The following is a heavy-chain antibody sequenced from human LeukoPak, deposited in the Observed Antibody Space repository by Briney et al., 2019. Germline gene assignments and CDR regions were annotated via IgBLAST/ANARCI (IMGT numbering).Heavy chain of an antibody. Sequence: PGGSLRLSCAASGIIFSTSDMHWVRQAPGEGLEWVAFIRFDGNEKYYADSVKGRFIISRDNSKNTLYLQMSSLRAEDTAVYYCAKEQEGRRAAFNYWGQGTLVTVSS. V-gene: IGHV3-30*02. J-gene: IGHJ4*02. CDR1: GIIFSTSD. CDR3: AKEQEGRRAAFNY. D-gene: IGHD2-15*01. CDR2: IRFDGNEK.